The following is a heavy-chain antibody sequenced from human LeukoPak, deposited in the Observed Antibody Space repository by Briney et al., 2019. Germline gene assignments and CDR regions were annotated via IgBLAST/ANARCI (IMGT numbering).Heavy chain of an antibody. CDR1: GFPFNSYG. Sequence: PGGSLRLSCAASGFPFNSYGMAWFRQAPGKGLEWVSTIYASGGNTHYADSVNGRFTISRDNSKNTLYLQLNSLRAEDTALYYCERDNYYGSGSQRSYWGQGTMLTVSS. J-gene: IGHJ4*02. CDR2: IYASGGNT. D-gene: IGHD3-10*01. V-gene: IGHV3-23*01. CDR3: ERDNYYGSGSQRSY.